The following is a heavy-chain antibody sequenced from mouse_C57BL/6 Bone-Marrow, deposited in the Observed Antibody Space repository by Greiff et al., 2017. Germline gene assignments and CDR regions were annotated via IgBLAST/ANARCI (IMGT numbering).Heavy chain of an antibody. CDR2: ISSGGSYT. D-gene: IGHD6-2*01. Sequence: EVQLVEPGGDLVKPGGSLKLSCAASGFTFSSYGMSWVRQTPDKRLEWVATISSGGSYTYYPDSVKGRFTISRDNAKNTLYLQMSSLKSEDTAMYYCASLSPFAYWGQGTLVTVSA. CDR1: GFTFSSYG. CDR3: ASLSPFAY. J-gene: IGHJ3*01. V-gene: IGHV5-6*01.